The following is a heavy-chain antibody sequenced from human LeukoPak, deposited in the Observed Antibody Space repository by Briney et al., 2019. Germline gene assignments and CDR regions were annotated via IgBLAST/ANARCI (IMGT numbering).Heavy chain of an antibody. CDR2: ISSSSSTI. CDR1: GFTFSSYS. CDR3: ARAVAGTGDY. V-gene: IGHV3-48*01. Sequence: PGGSRRLSCAASGFTFSSYSMNWVRQAPGKGLEWVSSISSSSSTIYYADSVKGRFTISRDNAKNSLYLQMNSLRAEDTAVYYCARAVAGTGDYWGQGTLVTVSS. J-gene: IGHJ4*02. D-gene: IGHD6-19*01.